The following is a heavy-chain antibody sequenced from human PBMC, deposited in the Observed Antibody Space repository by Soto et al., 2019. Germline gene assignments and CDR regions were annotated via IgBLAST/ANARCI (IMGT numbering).Heavy chain of an antibody. Sequence: QVQLIQSGAEVKKPGASVKVSCKASGYTFTGHYIHWVRQAPGQGLEWIGWINPNSGGTNLAQKFQGWVTMTRDTSVSTAYMEVIRLRSDDTAIYHCARGGDAFVSSTLWGADKDYGMDVWGQGTTVAVPS. V-gene: IGHV1-2*04. D-gene: IGHD4-17*01. J-gene: IGHJ6*02. CDR1: GYTFTGHY. CDR3: ARGGDAFVSSTLWGADKDYGMDV. CDR2: INPNSGGT.